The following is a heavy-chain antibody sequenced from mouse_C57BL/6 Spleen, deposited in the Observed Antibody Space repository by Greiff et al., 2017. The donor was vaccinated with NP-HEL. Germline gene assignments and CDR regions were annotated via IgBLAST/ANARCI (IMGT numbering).Heavy chain of an antibody. CDR2: INPNNGGT. J-gene: IGHJ2*01. Sequence: EVHLVESGPELVKPGASVKIPCKASGYTFTDYNMDWVKQSHGKSLEWIGDINPNNGGTIYNQKFKGKATLTVDKSSSTAYMELRSLTSEDTAVYYCARPITTVVAYYCDGWGQGTTLTVSS. D-gene: IGHD1-1*01. CDR1: GYTFTDYN. V-gene: IGHV1-18*01. CDR3: ARPITTVVAYYCDG.